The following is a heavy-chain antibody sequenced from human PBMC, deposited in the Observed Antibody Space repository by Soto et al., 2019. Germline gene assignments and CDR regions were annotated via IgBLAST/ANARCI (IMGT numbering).Heavy chain of an antibody. CDR1: GFTFSDHY. Sequence: EVQLVESGGGLVQPGGSLRLSCAASGFTFSDHYMQWVRQAPGKGLEWVGRGRNKANGYTTEYAASVKGRFTISRDDSKNSVYLQMNNLKTEDTAMYYCASDGYSGGIHYSVEYWGQGTLVTVSS. CDR3: ASDGYSGGIHYSVEY. D-gene: IGHD2-15*01. V-gene: IGHV3-72*01. CDR2: GRNKANGYTT. J-gene: IGHJ4*02.